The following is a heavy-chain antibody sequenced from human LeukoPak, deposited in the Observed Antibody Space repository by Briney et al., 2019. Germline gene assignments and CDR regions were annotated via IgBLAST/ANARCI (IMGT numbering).Heavy chain of an antibody. J-gene: IGHJ1*01. CDR1: GFMFSSNW. Sequence: GGSLRLSCAASGFMFSSNWMHWVRQAPGKGLVWVAKINPDGNRSDYVASVKGRFTISRENSKNTLYLQMDSLKAEDTAVYYCTRGPADWGQGTLVIVSS. V-gene: IGHV3-74*01. CDR2: INPDGNRS. CDR3: TRGPAD.